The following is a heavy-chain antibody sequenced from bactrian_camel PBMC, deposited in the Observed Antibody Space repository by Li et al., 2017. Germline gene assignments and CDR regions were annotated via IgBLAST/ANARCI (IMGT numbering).Heavy chain of an antibody. Sequence: VQLVESGGGSVQAGGSLRLSCAASGYTNPNYCMGYWRQAPGKEREEVVYIGEDGRILYSDSVKGRFTASKDNARNTMYLQMARLSPEDSAVYYCAAGCSVSGYLGMDYWARGPRSPSP. CDR2: IGEDGRI. V-gene: IGHV3S55*01. J-gene: IGHJ4*01. CDR1: GYTNPNYC. D-gene: IGHD3*01.